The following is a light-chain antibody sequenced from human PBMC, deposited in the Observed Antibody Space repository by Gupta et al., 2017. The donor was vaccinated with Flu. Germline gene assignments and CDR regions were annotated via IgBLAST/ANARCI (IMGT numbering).Light chain of an antibody. Sequence: QSVLTQPPSASGTPGQGVTIPSSGSSSNIGKNTANWYQQFPGKAPKLLMYSNGNRPSGVPDRSSGSKSGTSASLTISGPQSEDEADYYCDAWDDSLNGHVFGPGTRVTVL. CDR3: DAWDDSLNGHV. V-gene: IGLV1-44*01. CDR2: SNG. CDR1: SSNIGKNT. J-gene: IGLJ1*01.